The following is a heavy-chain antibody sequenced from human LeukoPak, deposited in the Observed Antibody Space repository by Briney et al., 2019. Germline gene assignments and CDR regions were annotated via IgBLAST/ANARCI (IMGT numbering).Heavy chain of an antibody. J-gene: IGHJ4*02. CDR1: GFTFDDYA. CDR3: ANGDDSSGFYYSWTY. CDR2: IRWNGGGI. Sequence: HAGGSLRLSCAASGFTFDDYAMHWVRQAPVKGLEWVSGIRWNGGGIAYADSVKGRFTISRDNAKNSLYLQMNSLRPDDTALYYCANGDDSSGFYYSWTYWGQGTLVTVSS. V-gene: IGHV3-9*01. D-gene: IGHD3-22*01.